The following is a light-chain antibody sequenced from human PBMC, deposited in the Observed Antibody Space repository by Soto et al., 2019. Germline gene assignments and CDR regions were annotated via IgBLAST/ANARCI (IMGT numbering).Light chain of an antibody. CDR3: QHYNNWPPGRT. V-gene: IGKV3-20*01. Sequence: EIVLTQSPGTLSLSPGERATLSCRASQSVSSSYLAWYQQKPGQAPRLLIYGASSRATGIPDRFSGSGSGTDFTLTISRLEPEDFAVYYCQHYNNWPPGRTFGQGTKVEIK. CDR2: GAS. J-gene: IGKJ1*01. CDR1: QSVSSSY.